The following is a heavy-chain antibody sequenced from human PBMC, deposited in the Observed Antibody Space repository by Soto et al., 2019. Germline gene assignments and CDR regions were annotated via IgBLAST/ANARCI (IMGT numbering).Heavy chain of an antibody. D-gene: IGHD2-2*02. CDR1: GFTFSSYG. V-gene: IGHV3-30*18. CDR3: AKEGGYCSSTSCYTLDY. CDR2: ISYDGSNK. J-gene: IGHJ4*02. Sequence: QVQLVESGGGVVQPGRSLRLSCAASGFTFSSYGMHWVRQAPGKGLEWVAVISYDGSNKYYADSVKGRFTISRDNSKNTLYLQMSSRRAEDTTVYYWAKEGGYCSSTSCYTLDYWGQGTLVTVSS.